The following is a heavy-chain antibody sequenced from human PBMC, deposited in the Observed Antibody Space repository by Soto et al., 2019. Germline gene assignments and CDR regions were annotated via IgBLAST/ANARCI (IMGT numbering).Heavy chain of an antibody. CDR1: GYRFTSYW. V-gene: IGHV5-10-1*01. Sequence: GEALKVSWKGAGYRFTSYWSSWVRQMPGKGLEWMGRIDPSDSYTNYSPSFQGHVTISADKSISTAYLQWSSLKASDTAMYYCASLYGSGYHKQYYYYGMAVWGHGTTVPVSS. J-gene: IGHJ6*02. D-gene: IGHD3-10*01. CDR2: IDPSDSYT. CDR3: ASLYGSGYHKQYYYYGMAV.